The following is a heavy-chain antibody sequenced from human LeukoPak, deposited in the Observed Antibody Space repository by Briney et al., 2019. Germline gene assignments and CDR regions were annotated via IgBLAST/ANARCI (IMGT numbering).Heavy chain of an antibody. Sequence: SETLSLTCAVYGGSFSGYYWSWIRQPPGKGLEWIGEINHSGSTNYNPSLKSRVTISVDTSKNQFSLKLTSVTAADTAVYYCATGYGSGTLRDRYYYMDVWGKGTTVTVSS. V-gene: IGHV4-34*01. D-gene: IGHD3-10*01. CDR1: GGSFSGYY. CDR3: ATGYGSGTLRDRYYYMDV. CDR2: INHSGST. J-gene: IGHJ6*03.